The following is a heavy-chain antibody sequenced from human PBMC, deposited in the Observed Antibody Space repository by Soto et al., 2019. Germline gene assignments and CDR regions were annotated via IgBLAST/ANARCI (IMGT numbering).Heavy chain of an antibody. CDR2: IYYSGST. J-gene: IGHJ5*02. CDR3: ARDGSGSYAPLGP. D-gene: IGHD3-10*01. V-gene: IGHV4-59*01. CDR1: GGSISSYY. Sequence: QVQLQESGPGLVKPSETLSLTCTVSGGSISSYYWSWIRQPPGKGLEWIGYIYYSGSTNYNPSLKSRVTISVDTSKNQFSLKLSSVTAADTAVYYCARDGSGSYAPLGPWGQGTLVTVSS.